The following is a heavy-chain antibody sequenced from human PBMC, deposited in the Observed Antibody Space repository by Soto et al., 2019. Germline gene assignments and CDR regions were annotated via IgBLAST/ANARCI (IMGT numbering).Heavy chain of an antibody. CDR1: GGSISSYY. CDR2: IYYSGST. D-gene: IGHD4-17*01. CDR3: ARVGLYGDYAPGSVDY. V-gene: IGHV4-59*01. Sequence: PSETLSLTCTVSGGSISSYYWSWIRQPPGKGLEWIGYIYYSGSTNYNPSLKSRVTISVDTSKNQFSLKLSSVTAADTAVYYCARVGLYGDYAPGSVDYWGQGTLVTVSS. J-gene: IGHJ4*02.